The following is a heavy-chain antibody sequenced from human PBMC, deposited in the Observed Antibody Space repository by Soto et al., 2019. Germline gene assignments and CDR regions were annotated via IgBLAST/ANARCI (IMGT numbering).Heavy chain of an antibody. CDR3: ASGAAGSPYFYYYYYMDV. V-gene: IGHV1-3*01. CDR2: INAGNGNT. J-gene: IGHJ6*03. D-gene: IGHD1-1*01. CDR1: GYTFTSYA. Sequence: ASVKVSCKASGYTFTSYAMHWVRQAPGQRLEWMGWINAGNGNTKYSQKFQGRVTITRDTSASTAYMELSSLRSEDTAVYYCASGAAGSPYFYYYYYMDVWGKGTTVTVSS.